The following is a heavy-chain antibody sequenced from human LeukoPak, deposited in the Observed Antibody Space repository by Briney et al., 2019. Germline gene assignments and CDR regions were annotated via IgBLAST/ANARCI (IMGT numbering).Heavy chain of an antibody. J-gene: IGHJ4*02. Sequence: GGSLRLSCAASGFTFSSYWMSWVRQAPGKGLEWVANIKQDGSEKYYVDSVKGRFTISRDNAKNSLYPQMNSLRAEDTAVYYCARDEASTVTRGGFDFWGQGTLVTVSS. D-gene: IGHD4-17*01. CDR3: ARDEASTVTRGGFDF. CDR1: GFTFSSYW. CDR2: IKQDGSEK. V-gene: IGHV3-7*03.